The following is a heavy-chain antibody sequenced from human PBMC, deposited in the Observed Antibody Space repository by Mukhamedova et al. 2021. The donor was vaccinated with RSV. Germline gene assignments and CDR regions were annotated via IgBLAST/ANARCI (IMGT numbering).Heavy chain of an antibody. CDR3: EDPEVQLNWY. CDR2: IGGGGTST. Sequence: AASGFTFSRYTMTWVRQAPGKGLEWVSTIGGGGTSTYYADSVKGRFTVSRDNSKNTLMISRTPEVTCVVVDVSHEDPEVQLNWY. D-gene: IGHD2-21*01. CDR1: GFTFSRYT. V-gene: IGHV3-23*01. J-gene: IGHJ2*01.